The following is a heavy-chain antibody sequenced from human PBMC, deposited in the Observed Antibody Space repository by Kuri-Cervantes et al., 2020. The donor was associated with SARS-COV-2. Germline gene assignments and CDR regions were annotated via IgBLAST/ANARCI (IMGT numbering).Heavy chain of an antibody. CDR2: IATSGDT. J-gene: IGHJ2*01. D-gene: IGHD3-10*01. CDR1: GFTLSACD. Sequence: GESLKISCAASGFTLSACDMHWVRQVTGKGLEWASTIATSGDTYYLNSVKGRFTISRESARNSLYLQMNSPRVEDTAVYYCVREAPGSASGITSFDLWGRGTLVTVSS. CDR3: VREAPGSASGITSFDL. V-gene: IGHV3-13*01.